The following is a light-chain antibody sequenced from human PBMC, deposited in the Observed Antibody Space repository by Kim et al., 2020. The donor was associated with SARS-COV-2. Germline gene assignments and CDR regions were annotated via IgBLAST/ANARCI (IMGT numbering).Light chain of an antibody. V-gene: IGKV1-39*01. Sequence: PSSLSASMGDTVTITCRASDNIDDYVSWYQQKPGQAPILLIHAASNLQPGVSSRFSGSGSGTDFTLTISSLQPDDSATYYCQQSYSFGQGTKLEI. J-gene: IGKJ2*01. CDR3: QQSYS. CDR2: AAS. CDR1: DNIDDY.